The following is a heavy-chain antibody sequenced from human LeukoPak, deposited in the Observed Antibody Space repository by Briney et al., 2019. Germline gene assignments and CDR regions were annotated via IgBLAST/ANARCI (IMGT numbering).Heavy chain of an antibody. V-gene: IGHV4-59*08. D-gene: IGHD5-18*01. CDR3: ARHTAMVTHFDY. CDR1: GFTVSNNY. J-gene: IGHJ4*02. CDR2: IYYSGST. Sequence: GSLRLSCAASGFTVSNNYMSWVRQPPGKGLEWIGYIYYSGSTNCNPSLKSRVTISVDTSKNQFSLKLSSVTAADTAVYYCARHTAMVTHFDYWGQGTLVTVSS.